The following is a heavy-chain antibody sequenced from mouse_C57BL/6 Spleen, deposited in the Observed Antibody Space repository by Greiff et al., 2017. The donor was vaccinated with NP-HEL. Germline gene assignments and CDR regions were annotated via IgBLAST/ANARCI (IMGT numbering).Heavy chain of an antibody. V-gene: IGHV1-69*01. CDR3: ASNWGGNYFDY. CDR1: GYTFTSYW. D-gene: IGHD4-1*01. J-gene: IGHJ2*01. CDR2: IDPSDSYT. Sequence: VQLQQPGAELVMPGASVKLSCKASGYTFTSYWMHWVKQRPGQGLEWIGEIDPSDSYTNYNEKLKGKSTLTVDKSSSTAYMQLSSLTSEDSAVYYCASNWGGNYFDYWGQGTTLTVSS.